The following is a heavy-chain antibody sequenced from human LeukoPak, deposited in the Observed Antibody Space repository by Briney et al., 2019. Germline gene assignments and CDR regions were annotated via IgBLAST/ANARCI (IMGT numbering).Heavy chain of an antibody. CDR1: GYTFTGYY. D-gene: IGHD1-1*01. Sequence: ASVKVSCKASGYTFTGYYMHWVRQAPGQGLEWMGWINPNSGGTNYAQKFQGRVTMTRDTSTSTAYMELSRLRSDDTAVYYCARTQLERPPYYGMDVWGQGTTVTVSS. CDR2: INPNSGGT. V-gene: IGHV1-2*02. J-gene: IGHJ6*02. CDR3: ARTQLERPPYYGMDV.